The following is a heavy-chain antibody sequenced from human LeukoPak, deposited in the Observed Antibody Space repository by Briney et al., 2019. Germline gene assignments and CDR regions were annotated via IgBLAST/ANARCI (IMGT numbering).Heavy chain of an antibody. V-gene: IGHV3-23*01. CDR3: AKGGYSYGYAFDY. J-gene: IGHJ4*02. CDR1: GFTFSSYA. D-gene: IGHD5-18*01. Sequence: PGGSLRLSCAASGFTFSSYAMSWVRQASGKGLEWVSAISGSGGSTYYADSVKGRFTISRDNSKNTLYLQMNSLRAEDTAVYYCAKGGYSYGYAFDYWGQGTLVTVSS. CDR2: ISGSGGST.